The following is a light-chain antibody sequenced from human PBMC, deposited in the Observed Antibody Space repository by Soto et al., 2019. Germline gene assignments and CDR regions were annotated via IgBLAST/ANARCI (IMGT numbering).Light chain of an antibody. CDR2: GTS. CDR3: QHYNSYSEA. Sequence: PGERATLSCRASQSVSSTYLAWYQQQPGQAPRLLMSGTSNRATGTPDRFSGSGSGTEFTLTISSLQPDDFATYYCQHYNSYSEAFGQGTKVDIK. V-gene: IGKV3-20*01. CDR1: QSVSSTY. J-gene: IGKJ1*01.